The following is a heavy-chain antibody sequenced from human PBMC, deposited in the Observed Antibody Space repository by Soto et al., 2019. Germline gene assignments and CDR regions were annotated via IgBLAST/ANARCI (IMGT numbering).Heavy chain of an antibody. CDR3: ARNYYDNLGMDV. Sequence: SETLSLTCTVSGGPISSGGYYWSWIRQHPGKGLEWIGYIYYSGSTYYNPSLKSRVTISVDTSKNQFSLKLSSVTAADTAVYYCARNYYDNLGMDVWGQGTTVTVSS. V-gene: IGHV4-31*03. CDR1: GGPISSGGYY. CDR2: IYYSGST. D-gene: IGHD3-22*01. J-gene: IGHJ6*02.